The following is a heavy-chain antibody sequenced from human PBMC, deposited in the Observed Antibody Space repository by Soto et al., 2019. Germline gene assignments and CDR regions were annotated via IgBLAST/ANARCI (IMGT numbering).Heavy chain of an antibody. CDR1: GFTFSSYA. J-gene: IGHJ4*02. Sequence: GGSLRLSCAASGFTFSSYAMHWVRQAPGKGLEWVAVISYDGSNKYYADSVKGRFTISRDNSKNTLYLQMNSLRAEDTAVYYCAGTAMGYFAYRGQGTLVTVSS. V-gene: IGHV3-30-3*01. CDR2: ISYDGSNK. CDR3: AGTAMGYFAY. D-gene: IGHD5-18*01.